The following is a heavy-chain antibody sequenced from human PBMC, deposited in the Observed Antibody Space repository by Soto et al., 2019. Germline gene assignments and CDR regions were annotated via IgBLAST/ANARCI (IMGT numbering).Heavy chain of an antibody. CDR3: AKDNSGREQWLPFDY. D-gene: IGHD6-19*01. CDR1: GFTFSSYA. J-gene: IGHJ4*02. CDR2: ISGSGGST. V-gene: IGHV3-23*01. Sequence: GGSLRLSCAASGFTFSSYAMSWVRQAPGKGLEWVSAISGSGGSTYYADSVKGRFTISRDNSKNTLYLQMNSLRAEDTAVYYCAKDNSGREQWLPFDYWGQGTLVTVSS.